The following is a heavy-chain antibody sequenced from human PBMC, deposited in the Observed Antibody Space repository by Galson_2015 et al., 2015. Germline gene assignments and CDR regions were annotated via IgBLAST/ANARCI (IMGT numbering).Heavy chain of an antibody. CDR1: GFTFSNYA. D-gene: IGHD3-9*01. J-gene: IGHJ4*02. CDR2: ISHDGYNK. CDR3: SRAFYYDILTGTY. V-gene: IGHV3-30-3*01. Sequence: SLRLSCAVSGFTFSNYAVHWVRQAPGKGLEWVALISHDGYNKYYADSVKGRFTISRDNSKNTLYLQMTCLRIEDTALYYCSRAFYYDILTGTYWGQGTLVTVSS.